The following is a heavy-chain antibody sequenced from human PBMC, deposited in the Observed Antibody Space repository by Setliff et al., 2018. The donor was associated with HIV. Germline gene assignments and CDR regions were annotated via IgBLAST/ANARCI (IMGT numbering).Heavy chain of an antibody. CDR1: GGSISSHY. CDR3: ALGYDSSGYYPYFDY. D-gene: IGHD3-22*01. V-gene: IGHV1-69*01. Sequence: TCTVSGGSISSHYWSWVRQAPGQGLEWMGGIIPIFGTANYAQRFQGRVTITADESTSTAYMELSSLRSEDTAVYYCALGYDSSGYYPYFDYWGQGTLVTVSS. CDR2: IIPIFGTA. J-gene: IGHJ4*02.